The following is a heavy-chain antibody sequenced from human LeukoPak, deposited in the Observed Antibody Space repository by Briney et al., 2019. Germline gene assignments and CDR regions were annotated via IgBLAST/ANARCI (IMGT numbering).Heavy chain of an antibody. CDR3: AKDRGYYYGSGNYSSYFDY. J-gene: IGHJ4*02. D-gene: IGHD3-10*01. V-gene: IGHV3-30*18. CDR2: ISYDGSNK. CDR1: GFTLSSYG. Sequence: GGSLRLSCAASGFTLSSYGMHWVRQAPGKGLEWVAVISYDGSNKYYADSVKGRFTISRDNSKNTLYLQMNSLRAEDTAVYYCAKDRGYYYGSGNYSSYFDYWGQGTLVTVSS.